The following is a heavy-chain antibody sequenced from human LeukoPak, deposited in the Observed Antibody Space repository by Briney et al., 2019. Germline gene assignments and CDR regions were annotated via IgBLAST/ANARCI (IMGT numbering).Heavy chain of an antibody. V-gene: IGHV6-1*01. CDR1: GDSVSSDSAA. J-gene: IGHJ4*02. D-gene: IGHD5-18*01. CDR2: TYYMSKWYN. CDR3: AREVRGYYYFDY. Sequence: SQTLSLTCAISGDSVSSDSAAWHWIRQSPSRGLEWLGRTYYMSKWYNDYALSVKSRINISPDTSKNQLSLQLNSVTPEDTAIYYCAREVRGYYYFDYWGQGTLVTVSS.